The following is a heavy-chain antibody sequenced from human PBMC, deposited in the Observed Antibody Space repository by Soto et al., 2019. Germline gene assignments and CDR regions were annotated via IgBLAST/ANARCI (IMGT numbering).Heavy chain of an antibody. J-gene: IGHJ4*02. CDR3: AIEYSSSPPYYPIGY. D-gene: IGHD6-6*01. CDR1: GGTFSSYS. CDR2: NIPIFGTA. Sequence: QVQLVQSGAEVKKPGSSVKVSCKASGGTFSSYSISWVRQAPGQGLEWMGGNIPIFGTANYAQKFQGRVTITADESTSTAYMELSSLRSEDTAVYYCAIEYSSSPPYYPIGYWGQGTLVTVSS. V-gene: IGHV1-69*01.